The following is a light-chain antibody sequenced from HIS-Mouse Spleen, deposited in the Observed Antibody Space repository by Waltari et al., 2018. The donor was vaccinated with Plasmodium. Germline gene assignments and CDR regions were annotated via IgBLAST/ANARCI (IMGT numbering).Light chain of an antibody. CDR1: SSDVGSYTL. V-gene: IGLV2-23*01. J-gene: IGLJ1*01. CDR3: CSYAGSSTYV. Sequence: QSALPQPASVSGSPGQSITISCTGTSSDVGSYTLVSWYQQHPGKAPKLMIYESSKRPSGVSNRFSGSKSGNTASLTISGLQAEDEADYYCCSYAGSSTYVFGTGTKVTVL. CDR2: ESS.